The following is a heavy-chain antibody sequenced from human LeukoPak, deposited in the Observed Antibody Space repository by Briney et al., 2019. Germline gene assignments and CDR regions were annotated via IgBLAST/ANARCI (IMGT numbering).Heavy chain of an antibody. V-gene: IGHV3-11*06. CDR2: IPSSSSYI. Sequence: LSLTCTVSGGSISSDDYYCSWIRQPAGKGLEWVSSIPSSSSYIYYADSMKGRFTISRDNAKNSLYLQMNSLRAEDTAVYYCARLSLGWGFDYWGQGTLVTVSS. D-gene: IGHD2/OR15-2a*01. CDR3: ARLSLGWGFDY. J-gene: IGHJ4*02. CDR1: GGSISSDDYY.